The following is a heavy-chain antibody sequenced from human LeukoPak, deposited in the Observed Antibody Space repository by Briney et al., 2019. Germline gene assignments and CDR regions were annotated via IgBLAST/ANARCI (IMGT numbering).Heavy chain of an antibody. CDR2: IFYDGST. Sequence: SETLSLTCTVSRGSISSYYWGWIRQPPGKGLEWIGYIFYDGSTNYNPSLKSRVTISVDTSKNQFSLKLSSVTAADTAVYYCARNTALGAFDIWGQGTMVTVSS. V-gene: IGHV4-59*01. J-gene: IGHJ3*02. CDR3: ARNTALGAFDI. CDR1: RGSISSYY. D-gene: IGHD5-18*01.